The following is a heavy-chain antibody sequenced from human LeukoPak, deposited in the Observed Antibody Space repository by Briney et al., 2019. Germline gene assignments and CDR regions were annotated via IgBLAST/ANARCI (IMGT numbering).Heavy chain of an antibody. V-gene: IGHV3-21*01. CDR3: AIVGVGISPPHYYYYGMDV. J-gene: IGHJ6*02. CDR1: GFTFSSYS. Sequence: GGSLRLSCAASGFTFSSYSMNWVRQAPGKGLEWVSSISSSSSYIYYADSVKGRFTISRDNAKNSLYLQMNSLRAEDTAVYYCAIVGVGISPPHYYYYGMDVWGQGTTVTVSS. CDR2: ISSSSSYI. D-gene: IGHD6-13*01.